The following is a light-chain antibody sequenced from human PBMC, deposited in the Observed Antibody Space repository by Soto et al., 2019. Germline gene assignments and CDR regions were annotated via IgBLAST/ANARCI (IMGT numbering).Light chain of an antibody. CDR3: QQFNSYPWT. J-gene: IGKJ1*01. V-gene: IGKV1-5*01. Sequence: DIQMTQSPSIVSASVGDRVTITCRASQTISSWLAWYQQRPGKAPILLIYAASHLDSGVPLRFSGSGSGTEFTLTIDSLQPYDFATYNCQQFNSYPWTFGQETMVQIK. CDR2: AAS. CDR1: QTISSW.